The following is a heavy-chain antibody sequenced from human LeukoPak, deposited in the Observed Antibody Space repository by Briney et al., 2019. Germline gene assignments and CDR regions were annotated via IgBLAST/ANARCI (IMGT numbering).Heavy chain of an antibody. D-gene: IGHD1-14*01. Sequence: GGSLRLSCAASGFTFSTYGMHWVRQAPGKGLEWVAVIWYDGTNKYYADSVKGRFTISRDNSKNTLYLQMNSLRADDTAVFYCARDPNHLYGMDVWGQGTTVTVSS. CDR1: GFTFSTYG. CDR2: IWYDGTNK. CDR3: ARDPNHLYGMDV. V-gene: IGHV3-33*01. J-gene: IGHJ6*02.